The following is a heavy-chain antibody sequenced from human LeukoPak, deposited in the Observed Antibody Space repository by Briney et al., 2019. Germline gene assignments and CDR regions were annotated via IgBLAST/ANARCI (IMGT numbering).Heavy chain of an antibody. CDR1: GYTFTSNY. V-gene: IGHV1-46*01. D-gene: IGHD6-13*01. CDR2: ISPSGGST. Sequence: GASVKVSCKAFGYTFTSNYMHWVRQAPGQGPEWMGVISPSGGSTTYAQKFEGRVTMTTDTSTSTAYMELRSLTYDDTAMYYCARDRSSSWYWGQGTLVTVSS. CDR3: ARDRSSSWY. J-gene: IGHJ4*02.